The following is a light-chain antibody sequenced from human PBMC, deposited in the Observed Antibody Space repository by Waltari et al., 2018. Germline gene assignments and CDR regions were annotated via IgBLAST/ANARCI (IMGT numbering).Light chain of an antibody. V-gene: IGLV2-11*01. Sequence: QSALTQPRSVSGSPGQSVTISCTGAGSAVGGYNYVSWYQQHPGKAPKLMLDEVRKRPSGVPDRFSGSKSGNTASLTISGLQAEDEADYYCCSYAGDYSWIFGGGTKVTVL. CDR3: CSYAGDYSWI. CDR1: GSAVGGYNY. J-gene: IGLJ2*01. CDR2: EVR.